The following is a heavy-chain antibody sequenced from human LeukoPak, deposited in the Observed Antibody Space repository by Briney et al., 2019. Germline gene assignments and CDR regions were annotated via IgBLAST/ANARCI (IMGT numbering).Heavy chain of an antibody. Sequence: SETLSLTCTVSGGSISSYYWSWIRQPPGKGLEWIGYIDYSGNTNSNPSLKSRVTISVDTSRNQFSLKLRSVTAADTAVYYCAREGRDPGDHGFDIWGQGTMVTVSS. D-gene: IGHD3-16*01. CDR3: AREGRDPGDHGFDI. CDR2: IDYSGNT. J-gene: IGHJ3*02. V-gene: IGHV4-59*01. CDR1: GGSISSYY.